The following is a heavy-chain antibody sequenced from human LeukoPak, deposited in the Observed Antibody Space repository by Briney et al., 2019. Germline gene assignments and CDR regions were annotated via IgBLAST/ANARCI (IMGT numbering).Heavy chain of an antibody. CDR2: ISGSGGAT. CDR1: GFTFSSYA. Sequence: GGSLRLSCAASGFTFSSYAMSWVRQAPGEGLEWVSAISGSGGATYYADSVKGWFTISRDNSKNTLYLQMNSLRAEDTAVYYCAKDGYCSSTSCYPAPYWGQGTLVTVSS. D-gene: IGHD2-2*01. J-gene: IGHJ4*02. V-gene: IGHV3-23*01. CDR3: AKDGYCSSTSCYPAPY.